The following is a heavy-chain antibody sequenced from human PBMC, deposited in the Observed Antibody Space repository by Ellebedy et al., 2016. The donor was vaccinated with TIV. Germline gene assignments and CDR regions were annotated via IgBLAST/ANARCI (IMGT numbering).Heavy chain of an antibody. CDR1: GYTFTGYY. Sequence: ASVKVSCXASGYTFTGYYMHWVRQAPGQGLEWMGWINPNSGGTNYAQKFQGRVTMTRDTSISTAYMELSRLRSDDTAVYYCARGGDYCSSTSCKINWFNPWGQGTLVTVSS. V-gene: IGHV1-2*02. D-gene: IGHD2-2*01. CDR3: ARGGDYCSSTSCKINWFNP. CDR2: INPNSGGT. J-gene: IGHJ5*02.